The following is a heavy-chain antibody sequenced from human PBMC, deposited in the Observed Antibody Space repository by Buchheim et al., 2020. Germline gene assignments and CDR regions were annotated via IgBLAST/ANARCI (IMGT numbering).Heavy chain of an antibody. CDR1: GFTFSSYS. V-gene: IGHV3-48*01. J-gene: IGHJ5*02. CDR2: ISSSSSTI. CDR3: ARRTHPYCSGGSCYPGGFDP. D-gene: IGHD2-15*01. Sequence: EVQLVESGGGLVQPGGSLRLSCAASGFTFSSYSMNWVRQAPGKGLEWVSYISSSSSTIYYAASVKGRFTISRDTAKNSLLLQMNSLRAEDTAVYYCARRTHPYCSGGSCYPGGFDPWGQGTL.